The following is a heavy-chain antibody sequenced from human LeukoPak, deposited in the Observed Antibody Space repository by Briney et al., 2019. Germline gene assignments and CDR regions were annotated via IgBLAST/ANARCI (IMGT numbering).Heavy chain of an antibody. Sequence: PSETLSLTCTVSGGSISSSSYYRCWIRQPPGKGLEWIGSIYYSGNTYYGPSLRSRVTISVDTSKNQFSLNLSSVTAADTALFYCARHTVSGAYDYWGQGTPVSVSS. D-gene: IGHD1-26*01. CDR1: GGSISSSSYY. CDR2: IYYSGNT. V-gene: IGHV4-39*01. CDR3: ARHTVSGAYDY. J-gene: IGHJ4*02.